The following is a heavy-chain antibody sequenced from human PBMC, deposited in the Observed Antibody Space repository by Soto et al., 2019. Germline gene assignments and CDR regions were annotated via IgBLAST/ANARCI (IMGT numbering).Heavy chain of an antibody. V-gene: IGHV3-23*01. J-gene: IGHJ4*02. D-gene: IGHD6-13*01. Sequence: EVQLLESGGALVHPGGSLRLSCAASGFTFSSYAMSWVRQVPGKGLEWVSSISGSGDSTHNADSVKGRVTISRDNAKNTLYLQLNSLTADDTAVYYCAKGGLYSGSWYEDYWGQGTLVTVSS. CDR1: GFTFSSYA. CDR2: ISGSGDST. CDR3: AKGGLYSGSWYEDY.